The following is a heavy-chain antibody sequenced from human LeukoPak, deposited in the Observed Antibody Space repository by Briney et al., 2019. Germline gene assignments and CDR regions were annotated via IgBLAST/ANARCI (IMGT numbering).Heavy chain of an antibody. Sequence: PGGSLRLSCAPSGFTFSTYAMGWVRQAPGKGLEWVSSISANGAGAYYADSVKGRATISRDNSKNMLYLQMNSLRADDTAIYYCARIGLTTSNFDYWGQGTLVTVSP. CDR3: ARIGLTTSNFDY. V-gene: IGHV3-23*01. CDR1: GFTFSTYA. CDR2: ISANGAGA. D-gene: IGHD3-3*01. J-gene: IGHJ4*02.